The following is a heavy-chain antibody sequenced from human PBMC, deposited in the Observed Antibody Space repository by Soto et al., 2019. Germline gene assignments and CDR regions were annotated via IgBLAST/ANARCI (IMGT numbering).Heavy chain of an antibody. J-gene: IGHJ4*02. Sequence: LRLSCAASGFTFSSYEMNWVRQAPGKGLEWVSYISSSGSTIYYADSVKGRFTISRDNAKNSLYLQMNSLRAEDTAVYYCARLYDSSGYYYGFFDYWGQGTLVTVSS. D-gene: IGHD3-22*01. CDR1: GFTFSSYE. CDR2: ISSSGSTI. CDR3: ARLYDSSGYYYGFFDY. V-gene: IGHV3-48*03.